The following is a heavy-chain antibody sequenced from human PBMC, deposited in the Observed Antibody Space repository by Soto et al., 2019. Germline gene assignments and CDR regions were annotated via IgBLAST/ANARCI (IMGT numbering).Heavy chain of an antibody. CDR3: ARGVSSMYDFWSGYYPYNWFDP. CDR2: MNPNSGNT. D-gene: IGHD3-3*01. CDR1: GYTFTSYD. V-gene: IGHV1-8*01. J-gene: IGHJ5*02. Sequence: GASVKVSCKASGYTFTSYDINWVRQATGQGLEWMGWMNPNSGNTGYAQKFQGRVTMTRNTSISTAYMELSSLRSEDTAVYYCARGVSSMYDFWSGYYPYNWFDPWGQGTLVTVSS.